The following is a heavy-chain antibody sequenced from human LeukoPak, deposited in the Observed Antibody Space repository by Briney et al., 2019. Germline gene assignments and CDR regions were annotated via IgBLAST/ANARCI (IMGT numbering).Heavy chain of an antibody. D-gene: IGHD6-13*01. J-gene: IGHJ4*02. CDR1: GFTFSSYA. CDR3: AREYSVAAAGTRYFDY. Sequence: GRSLRLSCAASGFTFSSYAMHWVRQAPGKGLEWVAVISYGGSNKYYADSVKGRFTIFRDNSKNTLYLQMNSPRAEDTAVYYCAREYSVAAAGTRYFDYWGQGTLVTVSS. CDR2: ISYGGSNK. V-gene: IGHV3-30*04.